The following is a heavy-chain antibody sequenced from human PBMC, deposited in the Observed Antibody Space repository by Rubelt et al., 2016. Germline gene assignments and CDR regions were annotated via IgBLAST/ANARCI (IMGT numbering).Heavy chain of an antibody. J-gene: IGHJ4*02. Sequence: QITLKESGPTLVKPTQTLTLTCTFSGFSLSTSGVGVGWIRQPPGKALEWLALIYWNDDKRYSPSLKSRLTINKDTAKNQVVLTMTNMDPVETATYYCAHSWYHDSSGYYPFDYWGQGTLVTVSS. V-gene: IGHV2-5*01. CDR3: AHSWYHDSSGYYPFDY. D-gene: IGHD3-22*01. CDR2: IYWNDDK. CDR1: GFSLSTSGVG.